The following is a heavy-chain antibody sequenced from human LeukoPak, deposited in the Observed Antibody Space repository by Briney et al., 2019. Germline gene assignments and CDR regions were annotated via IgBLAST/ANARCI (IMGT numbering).Heavy chain of an antibody. J-gene: IGHJ4*02. CDR3: AREGNYYDSSGYPPYYFDY. V-gene: IGHV3-30-3*01. CDR1: GFTFSSYA. D-gene: IGHD3-22*01. Sequence: GGSLRLSCAASGFTFSSYAMHWVRQAPGKGLEWVAVISYDGSNKYYADSVKGRFTISRDNSKNTLYLQMNSLRAEDTAVYYCAREGNYYDSSGYPPYYFDYWGQGTLVTASS. CDR2: ISYDGSNK.